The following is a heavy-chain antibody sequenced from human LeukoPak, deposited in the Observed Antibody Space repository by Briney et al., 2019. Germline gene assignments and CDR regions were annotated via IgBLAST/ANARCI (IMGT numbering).Heavy chain of an antibody. Sequence: AGGSLRLSCAASGFTFSSFWMTWVRQAPGKGLEWVANIKQDGSEKYYVDSVRGRFTISRDNATNSLYLQMNSLRAEDTAVYYCARDLNYFDYWGQGTLVTVSP. J-gene: IGHJ4*02. CDR1: GFTFSSFW. CDR3: ARDLNYFDY. V-gene: IGHV3-7*01. CDR2: IKQDGSEK.